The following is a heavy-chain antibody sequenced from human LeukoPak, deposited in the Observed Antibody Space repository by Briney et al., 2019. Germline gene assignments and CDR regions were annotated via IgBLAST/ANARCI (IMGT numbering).Heavy chain of an antibody. CDR1: GYTLTELS. CDR2: FDPEDGET. Sequence: ASVTVSCKVSGYTLTELSMHWVRQAPGKGLEGMGGFDPEDGETIYAQKFQGRVTMTEDTSTDTAYMELSSLRSEDTAVYYCATGLAGSGSYIDYWGQGTLVTVSS. CDR3: ATGLAGSGSYIDY. V-gene: IGHV1-24*01. J-gene: IGHJ4*02. D-gene: IGHD3-10*01.